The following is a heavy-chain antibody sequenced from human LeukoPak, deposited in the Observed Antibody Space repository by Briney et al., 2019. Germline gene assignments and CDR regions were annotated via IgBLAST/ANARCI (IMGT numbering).Heavy chain of an antibody. J-gene: IGHJ4*02. CDR1: GYTFTNFG. V-gene: IGHV1-18*01. D-gene: IGHD2-2*01. CDR2: ISGNNDNP. Sequence: GASVRVSCTASGYTFTNFGINWVRQAPGQGLEWMGWISGNNDNPNYGQKFQGRFTVTTDSSTNTAYMELRNLSLDDTAVYYCARDGTSTDDYWGQGTLVTVSS. CDR3: ARDGTSTDDY.